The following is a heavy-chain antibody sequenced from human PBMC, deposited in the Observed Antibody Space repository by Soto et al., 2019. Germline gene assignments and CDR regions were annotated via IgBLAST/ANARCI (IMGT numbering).Heavy chain of an antibody. D-gene: IGHD2-15*01. Sequence: QVQLVQSGAEVKKPGSSVKVSCKASGITLNSYSITWVRQAPGQGLEWMGRIIPIFGVPNYAQKFQGRVTXTSXISTNTVYMEINSLRSEDTAVYYCATAPRVVTLIGGWYFDLWGRGTLVTVSS. CDR2: IIPIFGVP. CDR3: ATAPRVVTLIGGWYFDL. CDR1: GITLNSYS. V-gene: IGHV1-69*02. J-gene: IGHJ2*01.